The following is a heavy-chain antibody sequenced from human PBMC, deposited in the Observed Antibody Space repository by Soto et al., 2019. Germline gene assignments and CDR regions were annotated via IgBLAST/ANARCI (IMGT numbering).Heavy chain of an antibody. CDR3: AKVGFSFDY. V-gene: IGHV3-23*01. CDR2: ISSSGGLT. CDR1: GFTFTSSA. D-gene: IGHD3-10*01. Sequence: EVQLLESGGRLVLPGGSLRLSCAASGFTFTSSAMNWVRQAPGKGLEWVSGISSSGGLTYYADSVKGRFSISRDNSKNTLYLQMNSLRAEDTAVYYCAKVGFSFDYWGQGILVTVSS. J-gene: IGHJ4*02.